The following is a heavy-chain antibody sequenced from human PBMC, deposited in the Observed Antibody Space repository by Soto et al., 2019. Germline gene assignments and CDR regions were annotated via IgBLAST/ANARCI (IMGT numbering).Heavy chain of an antibody. D-gene: IGHD6-13*01. CDR2: INPNSGGT. Sequence: ASVKVSCKASGYTFTGYYMHWVRQAPGQGLEWMGWINPNSGGTNYAQKFQGRVTMTRDTSISTAYMELSRLRSDDTAVYYCARGEDGSSWSYYYYYGMDVWGQGTTVTVSS. V-gene: IGHV1-2*02. J-gene: IGHJ6*02. CDR3: ARGEDGSSWSYYYYYGMDV. CDR1: GYTFTGYY.